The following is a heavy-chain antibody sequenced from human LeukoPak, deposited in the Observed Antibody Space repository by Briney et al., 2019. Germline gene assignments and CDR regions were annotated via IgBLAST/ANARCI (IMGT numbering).Heavy chain of an antibody. CDR2: IYYSGST. Sequence: SETLSLTCTVSGGSISSSSYYWGWIRQPPGKGLEWIGSIYYSGSTYYNPSLKSRVTISVDTSKNQFSLKLSSVTAADTAVYYCARRVSWVVGDYFDCWGQGTLVTVSS. V-gene: IGHV4-39*01. D-gene: IGHD2-15*01. CDR3: ARRVSWVVGDYFDC. J-gene: IGHJ4*02. CDR1: GGSISSSSYY.